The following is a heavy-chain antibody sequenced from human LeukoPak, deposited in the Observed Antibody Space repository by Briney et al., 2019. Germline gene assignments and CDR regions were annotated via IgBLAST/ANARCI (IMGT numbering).Heavy chain of an antibody. J-gene: IGHJ3*02. D-gene: IGHD3-3*01. Sequence: PSETLSLTCTVPGASISAYSGTWVRQPPGKGLEWIGYIYYTGGTKYNPSLKSRVTISVDTSNNQFSLKLNSVTAADTATYYCASTDFWSGYYAFDIWGRGTMVTVSS. V-gene: IGHV4-59*01. CDR2: IYYTGGT. CDR1: GASISAYS. CDR3: ASTDFWSGYYAFDI.